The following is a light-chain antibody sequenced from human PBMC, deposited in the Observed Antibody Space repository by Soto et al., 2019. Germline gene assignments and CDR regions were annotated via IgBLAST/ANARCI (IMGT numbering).Light chain of an antibody. CDR2: GAS. CDR1: QSVSGN. J-gene: IGKJ4*01. CDR3: QQYNDWPPLT. V-gene: IGKV3-15*01. Sequence: EIVMTQSPATLSVSPGERATLSCRASQSVSGNLAWFQQKPGQAPRLLIYGASTRATGIPARFSGSGSGTEFTLTITSLQSEDFAVYYCQQYNDWPPLTFGGGTKAEIK.